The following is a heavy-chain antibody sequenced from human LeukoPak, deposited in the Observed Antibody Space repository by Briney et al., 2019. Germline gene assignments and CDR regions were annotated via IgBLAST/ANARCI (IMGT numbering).Heavy chain of an antibody. CDR3: ARAQIVVVTAIPVDY. D-gene: IGHD2-21*02. CDR1: GFTFRNFG. J-gene: IGHJ4*02. CDR2: ISYDGSNK. V-gene: IGHV3-30*03. Sequence: GRSLRLSCAASGFTFRNFGMHWVRQAPGKGLEWVAVISYDGSNKYYADSVKGRFTISRDNSKNTLYLQMNSLRAEDTAVYYCARAQIVVVTAIPVDYWGQGTLVTVSS.